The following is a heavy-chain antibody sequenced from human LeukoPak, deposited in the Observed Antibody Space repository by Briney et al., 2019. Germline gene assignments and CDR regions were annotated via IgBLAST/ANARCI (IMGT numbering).Heavy chain of an antibody. J-gene: IGHJ4*02. CDR1: GFTFSSYA. CDR3: AKERYYGSGSYIYMEGFDY. Sequence: PGGSLRLSCAASGFTFSSYAMSWVRQAPGKGLEWVSAISGSGGSTYYADSVKGRFTISRDNSKNTLYLQMNSLRAEDTAVYYCAKERYYGSGSYIYMEGFDYWGQGTLVTVSS. D-gene: IGHD3-10*01. CDR2: ISGSGGST. V-gene: IGHV3-23*01.